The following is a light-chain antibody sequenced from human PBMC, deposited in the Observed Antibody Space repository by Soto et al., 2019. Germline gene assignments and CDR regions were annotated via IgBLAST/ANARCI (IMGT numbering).Light chain of an antibody. CDR3: QQYNSYSPT. V-gene: IGKV1-17*01. J-gene: IGKJ1*01. Sequence: QMTQSATSLAASVGGIVTITCRASQGIRNDLGWYQQKPGKAPKRLIYAASTLQSGVPSRFSGSGSGTEFTLTISSLQHDDFATYYCQQYNSYSPTFGQGTKVDIK. CDR1: QGIRND. CDR2: AAS.